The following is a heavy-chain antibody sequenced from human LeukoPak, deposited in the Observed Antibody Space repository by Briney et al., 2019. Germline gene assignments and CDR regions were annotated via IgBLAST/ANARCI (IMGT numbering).Heavy chain of an antibody. CDR3: AKEGGSSSWYRYYDY. CDR1: GFTFRSYG. J-gene: IGHJ4*02. CDR2: VWYDGNNK. Sequence: GGSLRLSCAASGFTFRSYGMHWVRQAPGKGLEWVAIVWYDGNNKYYADSVKGRFTVSRDNSKDTVSLQLNSLRAEDTAVYYCAKEGGSSSWYRYYDYWGQGTLVTVSS. V-gene: IGHV3-33*06. D-gene: IGHD6-13*01.